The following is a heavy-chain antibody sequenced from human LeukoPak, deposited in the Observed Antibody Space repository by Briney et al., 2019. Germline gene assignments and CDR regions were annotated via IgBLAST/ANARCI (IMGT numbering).Heavy chain of an antibody. D-gene: IGHD1-26*01. V-gene: IGHV1-18*01. CDR1: GYTFTSYG. CDR3: AREAAGIVGATLMYYLDY. Sequence: ASVKVSCKASGYTFTSYGISWVRQAPGQGLEWMGWISAYNGNTNYAQKFQGRVTITADESTSTAYMELSSLRSEDTAVYYCAREAAGIVGATLMYYLDYWGQGTLVTVSS. J-gene: IGHJ4*02. CDR2: ISAYNGNT.